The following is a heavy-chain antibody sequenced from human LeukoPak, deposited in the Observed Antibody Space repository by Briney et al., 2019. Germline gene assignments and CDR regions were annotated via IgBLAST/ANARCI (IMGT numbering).Heavy chain of an antibody. D-gene: IGHD3-22*01. CDR3: ARYDSSAYDY. CDR2: ISTNGDGT. V-gene: IGHV3-64*01. Sequence: PGGSLRLSCAASGFSFSNYAMHWVRQAPGKGLEYVSAISTNGDGTYYANSARGRFTISRDNSKNTLYLRMGSLRAEDMAIYYCARYDSSAYDYWGQGTLVTVSS. J-gene: IGHJ4*02. CDR1: GFSFSNYA.